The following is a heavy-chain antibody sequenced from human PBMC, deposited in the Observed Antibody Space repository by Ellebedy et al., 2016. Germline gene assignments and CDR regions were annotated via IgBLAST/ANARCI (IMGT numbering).Heavy chain of an antibody. D-gene: IGHD4-17*01. J-gene: IGHJ4*02. CDR3: ARYPDYGDYVDY. CDR2: IYYSGST. V-gene: IGHV4-39*01. CDR1: GGSISSSSYY. Sequence: SETLSLTCTVSGGSISSSSYYWGWIRQPPGKGLEWIGSIYYSGSTYYNPSLKSRVTISVDTSKNQFSLKLSSVTAADTAVYYCARYPDYGDYVDYWGQGTLVTVSS.